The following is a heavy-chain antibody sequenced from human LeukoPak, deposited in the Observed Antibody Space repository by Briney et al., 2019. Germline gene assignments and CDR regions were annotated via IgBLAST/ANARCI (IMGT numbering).Heavy chain of an antibody. CDR3: ARSHSSMDV. V-gene: IGHV4-39*07. J-gene: IGHJ6*03. Sequence: SETLSLTCTVSGGSISSSSYYWGWIRQPPGKGLEWIGSMYYSGNTYYNPSLKSRVTISVDTSKNQFSLKLSSVTAADTAVYYCARSHSSMDVWGKGTTVTVSS. CDR2: MYYSGNT. CDR1: GGSISSSSYY. D-gene: IGHD6-13*01.